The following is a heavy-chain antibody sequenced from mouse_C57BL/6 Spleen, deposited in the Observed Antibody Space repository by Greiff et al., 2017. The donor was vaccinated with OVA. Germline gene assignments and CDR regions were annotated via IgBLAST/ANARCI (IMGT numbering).Heavy chain of an antibody. V-gene: IGHV1-64*01. Sequence: QVQLQQPGAELVKPGASVKLSCKASGYTFTSYWMHWVKQRPGQGLEWIGMIHPNSGSTNYNETFKSKATLTVDKSSSTAYMQLSSLTSEDSAVYCCARRYDDFDYWGQGTTLTVSS. CDR2: IHPNSGST. CDR3: ARRYDDFDY. J-gene: IGHJ2*01. D-gene: IGHD2-3*01. CDR1: GYTFTSYW.